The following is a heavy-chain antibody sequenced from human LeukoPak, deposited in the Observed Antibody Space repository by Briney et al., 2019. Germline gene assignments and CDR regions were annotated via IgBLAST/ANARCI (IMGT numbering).Heavy chain of an antibody. CDR2: ITSDGSTT. Sequence: GGSLRLSCAASGFTFSNYWMHWVRHAPGKGLVWASRITSDGSTTTYADSVKGRFTTSRDNAKNTLYLQMNSLRAEDTAVYYCARDYYGSGDYWGQGTLVTVSS. CDR1: GFTFSNYW. J-gene: IGHJ4*02. D-gene: IGHD3-10*01. V-gene: IGHV3-74*01. CDR3: ARDYYGSGDY.